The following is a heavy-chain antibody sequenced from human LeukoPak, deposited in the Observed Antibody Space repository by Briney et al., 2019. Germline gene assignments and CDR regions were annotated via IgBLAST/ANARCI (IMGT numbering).Heavy chain of an antibody. CDR3: ASTTYNWNYADY. CDR1: GYTFSSYG. Sequence: ASVKVSCKASGYTFSSYGISWVRQAPGQGLEWMGWISVYNGNPEYAQKFQGRVIMTTDTFTSTAYMELRSLRSDDTAVYYCASTTYNWNYADYWGQGTLVTVSS. D-gene: IGHD1-20*01. V-gene: IGHV1-18*01. J-gene: IGHJ4*02. CDR2: ISVYNGNP.